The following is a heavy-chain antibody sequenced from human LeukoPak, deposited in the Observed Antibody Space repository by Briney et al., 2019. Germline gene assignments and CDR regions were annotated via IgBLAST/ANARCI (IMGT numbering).Heavy chain of an antibody. J-gene: IGHJ4*02. CDR1: GYDFSTHW. D-gene: IGHD3-22*01. Sequence: GESLRISCKTSGYDFSTHWIGWVRQVPGKGLEGMGGIYPADPDVRYSPSFQGQVTISADKSISTAYLQWSSLKASDTAMYYCARRLYDSSGYYPFDYWGQGTLVTVSS. V-gene: IGHV5-51*01. CDR3: ARRLYDSSGYYPFDY. CDR2: IYPADPDV.